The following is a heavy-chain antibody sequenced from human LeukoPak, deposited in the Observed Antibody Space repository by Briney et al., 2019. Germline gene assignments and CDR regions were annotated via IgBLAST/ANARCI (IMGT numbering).Heavy chain of an antibody. CDR2: IYYSGST. D-gene: IGHD6-13*01. CDR3: AREDSIAAAGTAY. J-gene: IGHJ4*02. V-gene: IGHV4-39*01. Sequence: SETLSLTCTVSGGSISSSSYYWGWIRQPPGKGLEWIGSIYYSGSTYYNPSLKSRVTISVDTSKNQFSLRLSSVTAADTAVYYCAREDSIAAAGTAYWGQGTLVTVSS. CDR1: GGSISSSSYY.